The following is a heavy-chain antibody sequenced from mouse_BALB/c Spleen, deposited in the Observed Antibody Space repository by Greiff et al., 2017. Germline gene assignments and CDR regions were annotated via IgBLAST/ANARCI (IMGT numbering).Heavy chain of an antibody. CDR3: TRGRGGFAY. V-gene: IGHV1-69*02. J-gene: IGHJ3*01. Sequence: QVQLQQPGAELVRPGASVKLSCKASGYTFTSYWINWVKQRPGQGLEWIGNIYPSDSYTNYNQKFKDKATLTVDKSSSTAYMQLSSPTSEDSAVYYCTRGRGGFAYWGQGTLVTVSA. D-gene: IGHD1-1*02. CDR1: GYTFTSYW. CDR2: IYPSDSYT.